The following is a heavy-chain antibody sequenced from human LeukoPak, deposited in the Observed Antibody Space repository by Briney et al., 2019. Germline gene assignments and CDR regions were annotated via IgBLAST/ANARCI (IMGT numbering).Heavy chain of an antibody. CDR3: AKQLCGADCYYYYGMDV. D-gene: IGHD2-21*02. J-gene: IGHJ6*02. CDR1: GFTFRSYA. V-gene: IGHV3-23*01. Sequence: GGSLRLSCAASGFTFRSYAMTWVRQAPGKGLEWVSSISESGTSTCYADSVKGRFTISRDNSKNTLYLQMNSLRAEDTAVYYCAKQLCGADCYYYYGMDVWGQGTTVTVSS. CDR2: ISESGTST.